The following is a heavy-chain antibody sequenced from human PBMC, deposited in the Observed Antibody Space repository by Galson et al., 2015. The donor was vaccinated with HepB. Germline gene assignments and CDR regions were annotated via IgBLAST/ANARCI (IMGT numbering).Heavy chain of an antibody. CDR1: GYSFSNYW. J-gene: IGHJ4*02. D-gene: IGHD2-2*01. CDR3: ARQKSEIVVVPYDY. V-gene: IGHV5-10-1*01. CDR2: IDPRDSYT. Sequence: SGAEVKKPGESLTISCKGSGYSFSNYWINWVRQMPGKGLEWMGRIDPRDSYTDYSPSFQGHVTISADKSFGTAYLQWSSLKASDTAIYYCARQKSEIVVVPYDYWGQGTLVTVSS.